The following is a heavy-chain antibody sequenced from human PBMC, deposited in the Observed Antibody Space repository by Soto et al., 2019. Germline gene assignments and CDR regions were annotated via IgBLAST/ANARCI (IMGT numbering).Heavy chain of an antibody. CDR3: ARLSRGYYYGMDV. J-gene: IGHJ6*02. D-gene: IGHD3-10*01. Sequence: PSETLSLTCTVSGGSTSSGDYYWSWIRQPPGKGLEWIGYIYYSGSTYYNPSLKSRVTISVDTSKNQFSLKLSSVTAADTAVYYCARLSRGYYYGMDVWGQGTTVTVSS. CDR2: IYYSGST. CDR1: GGSTSSGDYY. V-gene: IGHV4-30-4*01.